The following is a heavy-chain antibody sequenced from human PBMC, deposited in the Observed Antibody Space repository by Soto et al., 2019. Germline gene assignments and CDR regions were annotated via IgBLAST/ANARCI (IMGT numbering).Heavy chain of an antibody. CDR1: GGSISSYY. CDR2: IYTSGST. CDR3: ARGESYYDFWSGFRYYFDY. V-gene: IGHV4-4*07. D-gene: IGHD3-3*01. Sequence: SETLSLTCTVSGGSISSYYWSWIRQPAGKGLEWIGRIYTSGSTNYNPSLKSRVTISVDTSKNQFSLKLSSVTAADTAVYYCARGESYYDFWSGFRYYFDYWGQGTLVTVSS. J-gene: IGHJ4*02.